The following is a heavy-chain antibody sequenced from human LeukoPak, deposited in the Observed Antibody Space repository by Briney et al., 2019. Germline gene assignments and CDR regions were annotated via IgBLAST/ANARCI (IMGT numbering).Heavy chain of an antibody. V-gene: IGHV4-34*01. Sequence: SETLSLTCAVYGGSFSGYYWSWIRQPPGRGLEWIGEINHSGSTNYNPSLKSRVTISVDTSKNQFSLKLSSVTAADTAVYYCARDESHYDFWSGYYVMGAFDIWGQGTMVTVSS. CDR2: INHSGST. CDR3: ARDESHYDFWSGYYVMGAFDI. CDR1: GGSFSGYY. J-gene: IGHJ3*02. D-gene: IGHD3-3*01.